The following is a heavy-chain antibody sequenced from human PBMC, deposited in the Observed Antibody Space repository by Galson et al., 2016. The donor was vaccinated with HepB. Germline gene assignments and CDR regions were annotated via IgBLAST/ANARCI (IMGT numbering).Heavy chain of an antibody. CDR2: ISTGSTNK. V-gene: IGHV3-21*01. CDR1: GFAFNRFS. D-gene: IGHD2-8*01. J-gene: IGHJ6*02. Sequence: SLRLSCAPSGFAFNRFSMNWVRQAPGKGLEWVSAISTGSTNKFYADSVKGRFSISRDNAKNTLYLQMNSLRAEDTAVYYCARSDGHKPHYYYGIDIWGQGTTVTVSS. CDR3: ARSDGHKPHYYYGIDI.